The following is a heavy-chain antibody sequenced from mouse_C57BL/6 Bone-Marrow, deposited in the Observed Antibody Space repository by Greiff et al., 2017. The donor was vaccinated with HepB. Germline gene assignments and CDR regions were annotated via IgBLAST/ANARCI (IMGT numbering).Heavy chain of an antibody. CDR2: ISYSGST. V-gene: IGHV3-1*01. D-gene: IGHD2-3*01. CDR3: ARGWLLRGFAY. CDR1: GYSITSGYD. Sequence: EVQLQESGPGMVKPSQSLSLTCTVTGYSITSGYDWHWIRHFPGNKLEWMGYISYSGSTNYNPSLKSRISITHDTSKNHFFLKLNSVTTEDTATYYCARGWLLRGFAYWGQGTLVTVSA. J-gene: IGHJ3*01.